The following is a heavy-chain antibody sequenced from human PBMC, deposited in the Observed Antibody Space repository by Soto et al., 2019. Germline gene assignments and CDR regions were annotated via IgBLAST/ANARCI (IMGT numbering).Heavy chain of an antibody. CDR3: TQIYGSGSWGWYFHS. D-gene: IGHD1-26*01. Sequence: QITLRESGPSLVKPTETLTLTCTFSGFSLTTTGVGVGWIRQPPGKALEWLAVVFWDDGERYSPSLKSRVTIAKDTSKNQVVLTMTNMDPVDPATYYCTQIYGSGSWGWYFHSWGQGTLVTGSS. CDR2: VFWDDGE. J-gene: IGHJ4*02. CDR1: GFSLTTTGVG. V-gene: IGHV2-5*02.